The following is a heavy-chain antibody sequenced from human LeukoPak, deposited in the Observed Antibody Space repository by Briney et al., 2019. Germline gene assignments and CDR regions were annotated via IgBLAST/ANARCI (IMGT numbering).Heavy chain of an antibody. D-gene: IGHD6-13*01. CDR1: GPTFSSYA. CDR2: IISIFGTA. V-gene: IGHV1-69*05. J-gene: IGHJ4*02. CDR3: AIIAEAGTGH. Sequence: SVKVFCNVAGPTFSSYAISWVRQAPGQGLEWMGRIISIFGTANYAQKFQGRVTITTDESTSTAHRELSSLRSEDTAVYYCAIIAEAGTGHWGQGTLVTVSS.